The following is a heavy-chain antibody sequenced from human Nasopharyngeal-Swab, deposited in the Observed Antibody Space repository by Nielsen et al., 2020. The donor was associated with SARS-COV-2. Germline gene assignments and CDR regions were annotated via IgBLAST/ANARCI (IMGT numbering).Heavy chain of an antibody. CDR1: GFTFDDYG. J-gene: IGHJ4*02. V-gene: IGHV3-43*01. CDR3: AKDDSGWVGYFHY. Sequence: GESLKISCVASGFTFDDYGLHWVRQVPGKGLEWVSLISWDGVNTYYADSVKGRFTISRDNSRNSLFLQMNSLKTEDTALYYCAKDDSGWVGYFHYWGQGTLVTVSS. CDR2: ISWDGVNT. D-gene: IGHD3-10*01.